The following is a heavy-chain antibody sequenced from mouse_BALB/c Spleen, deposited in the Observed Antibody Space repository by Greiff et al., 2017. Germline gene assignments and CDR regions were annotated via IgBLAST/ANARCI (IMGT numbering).Heavy chain of an antibody. CDR2: IYPGNSDT. Sequence: EVKVEESGTVLARPGASVKMSCKASGYSFTSYWMHWVKQRPGQGLEWIGAIYPGNSDTSYNQKFKGKAKLTAVTSASTAYMELSSLTNEDSAVYYCTRKGDYYGSSYAMDYWGQGTSVTVSS. V-gene: IGHV1-5*01. CDR1: GYSFTSYW. CDR3: TRKGDYYGSSYAMDY. D-gene: IGHD1-1*01. J-gene: IGHJ4*01.